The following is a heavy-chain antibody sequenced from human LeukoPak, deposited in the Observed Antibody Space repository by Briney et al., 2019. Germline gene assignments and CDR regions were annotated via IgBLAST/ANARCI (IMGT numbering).Heavy chain of an antibody. J-gene: IGHJ3*02. CDR2: ISSSSSYI. D-gene: IGHD2-2*01. CDR1: GFTFSSYS. Sequence: PGGSLRLSCAASGFTFSSYSMNWVRQAPGKGLEWVSSISSSSSYIYYADSVKGRFTISRDNAKNSLYLQMNSLRAEDTAVYYCAGCSGTSCQHAFDIWGQGTMVTVSS. CDR3: AGCSGTSCQHAFDI. V-gene: IGHV3-21*01.